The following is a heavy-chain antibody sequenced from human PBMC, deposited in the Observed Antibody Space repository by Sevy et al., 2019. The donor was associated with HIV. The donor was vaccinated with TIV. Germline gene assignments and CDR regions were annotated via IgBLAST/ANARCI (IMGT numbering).Heavy chain of an antibody. CDR1: GYTFTGYY. D-gene: IGHD3-16*02. CDR2: INPNSGGT. CDR3: ARDRPYDYVWGSYRLGMGYFDY. Sequence: ASVKVSCKASGYTFTGYYMHWVRQAPGQGLEWMGWINPNSGGTNYAQKFQGRVTMTRDTSIGTAYMELSRLRSDDTAVYYCARDRPYDYVWGSYRLGMGYFDYWGQGTLVTVSS. V-gene: IGHV1-2*02. J-gene: IGHJ4*02.